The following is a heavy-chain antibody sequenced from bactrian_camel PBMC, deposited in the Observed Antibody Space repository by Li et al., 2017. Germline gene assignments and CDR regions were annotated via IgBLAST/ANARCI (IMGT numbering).Heavy chain of an antibody. CDR1: EFTFDDTD. CDR3: AADLRRLSIPPTAEQALGASDYNF. J-gene: IGHJ4*01. V-gene: IGHV3S53*01. CDR2: ISSDGDI. Sequence: HVQLVESGGGLVQAGGSLRLSCTASEFTFDDTDMGWYRQAPGNECELVSTISSDGDIDYTYSVEGRFTISQDNANTVYLQMNNVKPEDTAMYYCAADLRRLSIPPTAEQALGASDYNFWGQGTQVTVS. D-gene: IGHD3*01.